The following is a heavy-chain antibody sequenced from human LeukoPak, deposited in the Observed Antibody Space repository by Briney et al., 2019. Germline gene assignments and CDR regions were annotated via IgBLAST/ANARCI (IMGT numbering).Heavy chain of an antibody. CDR1: GFTFSSYE. D-gene: IGHD5-24*01. CDR3: ARVKDGYNRRAFDI. J-gene: IGHJ3*02. V-gene: IGHV3-48*03. CDR2: ISSSGSTV. Sequence: PGGSLRLSCAASGFTFSSYEMNWVRQAPGKGLEGVSYISSSGSTVYYADSVKGRFTISRDNAKNSLYLQMNSLRAEDTAVYYCARVKDGYNRRAFDIWGQGTMVTVSS.